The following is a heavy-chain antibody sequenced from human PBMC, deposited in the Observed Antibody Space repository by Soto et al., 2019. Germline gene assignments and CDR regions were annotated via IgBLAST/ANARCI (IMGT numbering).Heavy chain of an antibody. CDR2: IIPIFGTA. D-gene: IGHD2-15*01. CDR3: AGPLRVVAAIPGYYYYGMDV. Sequence: SVKVSCKAPGGTFSSYAISWVRQAPGQGLEWMGGIIPIFGTANYAQKFQGRVTITADESTSTAYMELSSLRSEDTAVYYCAGPLRVVAAIPGYYYYGMDVWGQGTTVTVSS. J-gene: IGHJ6*02. CDR1: GGTFSSYA. V-gene: IGHV1-69*13.